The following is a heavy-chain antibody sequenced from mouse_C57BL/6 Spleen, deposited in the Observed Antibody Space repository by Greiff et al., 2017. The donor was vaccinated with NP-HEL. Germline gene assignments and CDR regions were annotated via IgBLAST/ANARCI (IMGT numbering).Heavy chain of an antibody. D-gene: IGHD1-1*01. V-gene: IGHV1-50*01. CDR3: ARAETTVYFDY. J-gene: IGHJ2*01. Sequence: QVHVKQSGAELVKPGASVKLSCKASGYTFTSYWMQWVKQRPGQGLEWIGEIDPSDSYTNYNQKFKGKATLTVDTSSSTAYMQLSSLTSEDSAVYYCARAETTVYFDYWGQGTTLTVSS. CDR2: IDPSDSYT. CDR1: GYTFTSYW.